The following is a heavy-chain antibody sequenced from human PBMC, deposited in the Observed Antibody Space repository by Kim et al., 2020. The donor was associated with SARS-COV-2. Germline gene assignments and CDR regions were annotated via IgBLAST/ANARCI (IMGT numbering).Heavy chain of an antibody. CDR3: AKDSGRITMIVVVITGIDY. D-gene: IGHD3-22*01. Sequence: GRFTISRDNSKNTLYLQMNSLRADDTAVYYCAKDSGRITMIVVVITGIDYWGQGTLVTVSS. J-gene: IGHJ4*02. V-gene: IGHV3-30*02.